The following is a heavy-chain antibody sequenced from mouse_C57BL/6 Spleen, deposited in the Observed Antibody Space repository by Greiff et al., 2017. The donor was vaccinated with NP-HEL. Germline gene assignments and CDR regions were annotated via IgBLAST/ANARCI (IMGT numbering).Heavy chain of an antibody. CDR2: ISNGGGST. J-gene: IGHJ4*01. Sequence: EVMLVESGGGLVQPGGSLKLSCAASGFTFSDYYMYWVRQTPEKRLEWVAYISNGGGSTYYPDTVKGRFTISRDNAKNTLYLQMSRLKSEDTAMYYCARHGKYYGSSGAMDYWGQGTSVTVSS. CDR1: GFTFSDYY. V-gene: IGHV5-12*01. D-gene: IGHD1-1*01. CDR3: ARHGKYYGSSGAMDY.